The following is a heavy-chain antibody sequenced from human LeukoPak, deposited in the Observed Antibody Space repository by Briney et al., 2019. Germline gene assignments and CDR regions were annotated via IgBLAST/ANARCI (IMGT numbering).Heavy chain of an antibody. CDR3: AESPMTRVTTGGFDF. J-gene: IGHJ4*02. D-gene: IGHD4-17*01. V-gene: IGHV3-23*01. CDR2: ISSSGGST. CDR1: GFTFNSYA. Sequence: GGSLRLSCAASGFTFNSYAMSWVRQAPGKGLEWVSSISSSGGSTYYVDSVKGRFTISSDNSKNTLYLQMNSLRAEDTAVYYCAESPMTRVTTGGFDFWGQGTLVTVSS.